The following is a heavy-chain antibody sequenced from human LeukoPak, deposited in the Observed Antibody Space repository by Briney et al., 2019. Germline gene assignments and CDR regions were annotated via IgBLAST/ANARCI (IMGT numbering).Heavy chain of an antibody. D-gene: IGHD1-26*01. J-gene: IGHJ4*02. V-gene: IGHV3-9*01. CDR3: AKGEEGASDY. CDR2: ISWNSGSI. CDR1: GFTFDVYA. Sequence: GGSLRLSCAASGFTFDVYAMHWVRQAPGKGLEWVSGISWNSGSIGYADSVKGRFTISRDNAKNSLYLQMNSLRAEDTALYYCAKGEEGASDYWGQGTLVTVSS.